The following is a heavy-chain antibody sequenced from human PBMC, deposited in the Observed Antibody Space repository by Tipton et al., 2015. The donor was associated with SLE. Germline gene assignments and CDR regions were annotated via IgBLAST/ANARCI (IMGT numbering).Heavy chain of an antibody. V-gene: IGHV5-51*01. Sequence: LVQSGAEVKKPGESLKISCQASGYTFSNYWIAWVRQLPGKGLEWMGIIYPGDSNTLTRYSPSFQGQVTISVDRSMRTAYLQWSSLKASDTAIYYCARHMEGYYYYGMDVWGQGTTVTVS. CDR3: ARHMEGYYYYGMDV. J-gene: IGHJ6*02. CDR1: GYTFSNYW. D-gene: IGHD3-22*01. CDR2: IYPGDSNTLT.